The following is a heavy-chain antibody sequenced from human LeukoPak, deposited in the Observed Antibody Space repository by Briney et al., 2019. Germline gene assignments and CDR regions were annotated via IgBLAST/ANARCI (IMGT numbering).Heavy chain of an antibody. CDR2: ISWNSGSI. CDR1: GFTFDDYA. D-gene: IGHD1-26*01. Sequence: PGRSLRLSCAASGFTFDDYAMHWVRQAPGKGLEWVSGISWNSGSIGYADSVKGRFTISRDNAKNSLYLQMNSLRAEDTALYYCAKDKGLRKWELGGAFDIWGQGTMVTVSS. J-gene: IGHJ3*02. CDR3: AKDKGLRKWELGGAFDI. V-gene: IGHV3-9*01.